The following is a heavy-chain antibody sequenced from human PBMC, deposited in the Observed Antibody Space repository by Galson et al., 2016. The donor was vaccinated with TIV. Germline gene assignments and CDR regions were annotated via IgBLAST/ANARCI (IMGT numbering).Heavy chain of an antibody. CDR1: GLIFSNAW. CDR2: IRSHFDGGTI. CDR3: SRGAYGGFLGRDASDI. D-gene: IGHD4-23*01. V-gene: IGHV3-15*01. J-gene: IGHJ3*02. Sequence: SLRLSCAASGLIFSNAWMTWVRQEPGKGLEWVGRIRSHFDGGTIDYAAPVKGRFIISRDDSTQTLHLQMTSLKTEDTGVYYCSRGAYGGFLGRDASDIWGQGTLVTVSS.